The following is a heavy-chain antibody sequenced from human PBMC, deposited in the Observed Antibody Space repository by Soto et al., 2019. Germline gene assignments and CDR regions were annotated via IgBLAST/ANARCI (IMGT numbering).Heavy chain of an antibody. Sequence: QVQLQQGGAGLLKPSETLSLTCAVYGGSFSGYYWSWIRQPPGKGLEWIGEINHSGSTNYNPSLKSRVTISVDTSKNQFSLKLSSVTAADTAVYYCARVSVVGATQDAFDIWGQGTMVTVSS. D-gene: IGHD1-26*01. CDR3: ARVSVVGATQDAFDI. J-gene: IGHJ3*02. CDR2: INHSGST. V-gene: IGHV4-34*01. CDR1: GGSFSGYY.